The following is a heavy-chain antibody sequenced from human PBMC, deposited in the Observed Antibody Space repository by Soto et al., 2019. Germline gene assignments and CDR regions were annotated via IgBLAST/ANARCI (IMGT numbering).Heavy chain of an antibody. Sequence: SETLSLTCTVSGGSISSGDYYWSWIRQPPGKGLEWIGYIYYSGSTYYNPSLKSRVTISVDTSKNQFSLKQSSVTAADTAVYYCARGRAYYDILSPMDVWGQGTTVTVSS. V-gene: IGHV4-30-4*01. J-gene: IGHJ6*02. D-gene: IGHD3-9*01. CDR2: IYYSGST. CDR3: ARGRAYYDILSPMDV. CDR1: GGSISSGDYY.